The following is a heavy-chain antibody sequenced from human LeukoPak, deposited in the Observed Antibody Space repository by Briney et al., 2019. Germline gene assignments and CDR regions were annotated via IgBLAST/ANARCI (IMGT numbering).Heavy chain of an antibody. CDR1: GYTFTGYF. Sequence: ASVKVSCKASGYTFTGYFMHWVRQAPGQGLEWMGWINPNSGGTNFAQKFQGRVTMARDTSISTAYMELSRLRSEDTAVYYCARVSTYGDYPDYWGQGTLVTVSS. V-gene: IGHV1-2*02. CDR2: INPNSGGT. CDR3: ARVSTYGDYPDY. D-gene: IGHD4-17*01. J-gene: IGHJ4*02.